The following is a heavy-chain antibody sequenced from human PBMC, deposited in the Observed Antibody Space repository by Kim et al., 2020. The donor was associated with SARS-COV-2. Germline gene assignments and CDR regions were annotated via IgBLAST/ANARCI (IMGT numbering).Heavy chain of an antibody. CDR2: TRNKANSYTT. D-gene: IGHD3-22*01. V-gene: IGHV3-72*01. J-gene: IGHJ6*02. CDR1: GFTFSDHY. CDR3: ARERAYDSSGYYYYYYGMDV. Sequence: GGSLRLSCAASGFTFSDHYMDWVRQAPGKGLEWVGRTRNKANSYTTEYAASVKGRFTISRDDSKNSLYLQMNSLKTEDTAVYYCARERAYDSSGYYYYYYGMDVWGQGTTVTVSS.